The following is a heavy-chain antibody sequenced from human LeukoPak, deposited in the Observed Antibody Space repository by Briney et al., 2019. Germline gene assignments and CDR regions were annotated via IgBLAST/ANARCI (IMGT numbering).Heavy chain of an antibody. CDR1: GGTFSSYA. Sequence: GSSVKVSCKASGGTFSSYAISWVRQAPGQGLEWMGGIIPIFGTANYAQKFQGRVAVTRDTSTTTVDMELSSLTSEDTALYYCVREMDGGDFDYWGQGTLVTVSS. D-gene: IGHD3-10*01. J-gene: IGHJ4*02. V-gene: IGHV1-69*05. CDR3: VREMDGGDFDY. CDR2: IIPIFGTA.